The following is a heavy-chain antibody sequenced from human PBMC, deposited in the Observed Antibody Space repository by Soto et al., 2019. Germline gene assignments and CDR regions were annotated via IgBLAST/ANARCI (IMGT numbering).Heavy chain of an antibody. D-gene: IGHD2-15*01. CDR1: GFTFRGSA. Sequence: EVQLVESGGGLVQPGASLKLSCAASGFTFRGSAMHWVRQASGKGLEWVGRIRTKANSYATAYAASVQGRFTISRDESKSTAYLQMNSLTTEDTAVYYCTGSLLAYCSGGKCHTDYYYYGMDVWGQGTAVTVSS. CDR2: IRTKANSYAT. CDR3: TGSLLAYCSGGKCHTDYYYYGMDV. J-gene: IGHJ6*02. V-gene: IGHV3-73*02.